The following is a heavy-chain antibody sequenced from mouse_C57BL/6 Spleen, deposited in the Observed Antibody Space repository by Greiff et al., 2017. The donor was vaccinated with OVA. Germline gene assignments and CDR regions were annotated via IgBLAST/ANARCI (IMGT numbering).Heavy chain of an antibody. CDR3: ARSPWDVKAMDY. CDR1: GFSLTSYG. V-gene: IGHV2-2*01. Sequence: QVQLQQSGPGLVQPSQSLSITCTVSGFSLTSYGVHWVRQSPGKGLEWLGVIWRGGSTAYNAAFISRLSISKDNSKSQIFFKMNSLQADDTAIYYCARSPWDVKAMDYWGQGTSVTVSS. D-gene: IGHD4-1*01. CDR2: IWRGGST. J-gene: IGHJ4*01.